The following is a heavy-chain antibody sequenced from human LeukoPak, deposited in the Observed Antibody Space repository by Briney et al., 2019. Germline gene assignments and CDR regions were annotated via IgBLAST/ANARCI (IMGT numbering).Heavy chain of an antibody. D-gene: IGHD6-6*01. V-gene: IGHV4-61*02. CDR3: ARVSRPAVGGRDAFDI. J-gene: IGHJ3*02. Sequence: SQTLSLTCTVSGGSISSGSYYWSWIRQPAGKGLEWIGRIYTSGSTNYNPSLKSRVTISVDTSKNQFSLKLSSVTAADTAVYYCARVSRPAVGGRDAFDIWGQGTMVTVSS. CDR2: IYTSGST. CDR1: GGSISSGSYY.